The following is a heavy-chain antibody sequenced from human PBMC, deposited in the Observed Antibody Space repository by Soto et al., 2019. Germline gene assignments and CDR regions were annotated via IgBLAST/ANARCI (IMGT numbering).Heavy chain of an antibody. CDR3: AKDPGAVAGTPLLYSYYGMDV. CDR1: GFTFSSYA. Sequence: EVQLLESGGGLVQPGGSLRLSCAASGFTFSSYAMSWVRQAPGKGLEWVSAISGSGGSTYYADSVKGRFTISRDNSKNTLYLQMNSLRAEDTAVYYCAKDPGAVAGTPLLYSYYGMDVWGQGTTVTVSS. D-gene: IGHD6-19*01. J-gene: IGHJ6*02. V-gene: IGHV3-23*01. CDR2: ISGSGGST.